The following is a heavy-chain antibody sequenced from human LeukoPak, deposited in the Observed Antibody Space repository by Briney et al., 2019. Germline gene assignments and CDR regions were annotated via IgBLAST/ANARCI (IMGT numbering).Heavy chain of an antibody. Sequence: PAGSLRLSCAASGFTFSSYSMNWVRQAPGKGLEWVAFIRYDGSNKYYADSVKGRFTISRDNSKNTLYLQMNSLRAEDTAVYYCAKRRDSSGWWTFDYWGQGTLVTVSS. CDR2: IRYDGSNK. CDR1: GFTFSSYS. D-gene: IGHD6-19*01. CDR3: AKRRDSSGWWTFDY. V-gene: IGHV3-30*02. J-gene: IGHJ4*02.